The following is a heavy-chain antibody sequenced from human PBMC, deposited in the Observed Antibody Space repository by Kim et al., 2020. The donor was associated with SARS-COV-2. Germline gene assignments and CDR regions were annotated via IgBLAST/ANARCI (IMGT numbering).Heavy chain of an antibody. Sequence: YYADSVKGRFTISRDNSKNTLYLQMNSLRAEDTAVYYCARDYGDKLYFDYWGQGTLVTVSS. V-gene: IGHV3-30*03. J-gene: IGHJ4*02. CDR3: ARDYGDKLYFDY. D-gene: IGHD4-17*01.